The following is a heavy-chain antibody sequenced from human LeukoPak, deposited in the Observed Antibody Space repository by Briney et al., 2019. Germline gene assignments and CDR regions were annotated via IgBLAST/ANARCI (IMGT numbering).Heavy chain of an antibody. CDR1: GGSISSSSYY. V-gene: IGHV4-39*07. Sequence: PSETLSLSCTVSGGSISSSSYYSGWIRQPPGKGLEWIGRIYYSGSTYYNPATKGRVTISVATSTSPVSLKLTSVTAADTAVYYWARDVSSERVVIQGGFDYWGQGTPVTVSS. D-gene: IGHD3-3*01. CDR3: ARDVSSERVVIQGGFDY. J-gene: IGHJ4*02. CDR2: IYYSGST.